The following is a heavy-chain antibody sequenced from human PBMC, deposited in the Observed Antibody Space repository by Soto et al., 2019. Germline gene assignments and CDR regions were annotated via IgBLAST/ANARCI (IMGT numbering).Heavy chain of an antibody. CDR2: INYSGRT. D-gene: IGHD1-26*01. J-gene: IGHJ4*02. CDR1: GGSISSYY. CDR3: ARAKSGSYPFDY. V-gene: IGHV4-59*01. Sequence: PSETLSLTCTDSGGSISSYYWSWIRQPPGKGLEWIGYINYSGRTNYNPSLKSRVTISVDTSKNQFSLKVSSVTAADTAVYYCARAKSGSYPFDYWGQGTLVTVSS.